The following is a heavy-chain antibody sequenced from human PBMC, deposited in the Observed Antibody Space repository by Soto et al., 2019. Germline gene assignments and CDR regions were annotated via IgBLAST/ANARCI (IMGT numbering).Heavy chain of an antibody. Sequence: EVQVLESGGDLVQPGGSLRLSCAASGFTIRNYAMSWVRQVPGKALEWVSGISGSSDRTYYADFVKGRFTISKDPSSNTLHLEMNSLRVEDTAVYHWEGSWTWGPGTMVTVSS. CDR3: EGSWT. CDR2: ISGSSDRT. D-gene: IGHD5-12*01. CDR1: GFTIRNYA. V-gene: IGHV3-23*01. J-gene: IGHJ3*01.